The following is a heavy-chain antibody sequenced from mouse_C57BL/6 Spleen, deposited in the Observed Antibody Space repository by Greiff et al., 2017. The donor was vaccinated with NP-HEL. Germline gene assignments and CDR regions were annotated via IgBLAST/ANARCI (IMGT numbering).Heavy chain of an antibody. V-gene: IGHV1-82*01. CDR1: GYAFSSSW. CDR2: IYPGDGDT. J-gene: IGHJ2*01. Sequence: VKLMESGPELVKPGASVKISCKASGYAFSSSWMNWVKQRPGKGLEWIGRIYPGDGDTNYNGKFKGKATLTADKSSSTAYMQLSSLTSEDSAVYFCARGDGYGSFDYWGQGTTLTVSS. CDR3: ARGDGYGSFDY. D-gene: IGHD2-3*01.